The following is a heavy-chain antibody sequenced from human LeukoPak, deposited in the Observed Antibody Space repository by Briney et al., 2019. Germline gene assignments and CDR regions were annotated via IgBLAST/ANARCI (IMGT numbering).Heavy chain of an antibody. J-gene: IGHJ4*02. D-gene: IGHD3-22*01. Sequence: PGGSLRLSCAASGFTFSSYSMNWVRQAPGEGLEWVSSISSSSSYIYYADSVKGRFTISRDNAKNSLYLQMNSLRAEDTAVYYCARDPYYYDSSGHLDYWGQGTLVTVSS. CDR3: ARDPYYYDSSGHLDY. CDR2: ISSSSSYI. V-gene: IGHV3-21*01. CDR1: GFTFSSYS.